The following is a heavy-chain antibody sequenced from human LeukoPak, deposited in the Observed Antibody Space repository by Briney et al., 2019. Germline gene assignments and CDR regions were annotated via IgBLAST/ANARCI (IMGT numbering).Heavy chain of an antibody. Sequence: GASVKVSCKVSGYTLTELSMHWVRQAPGKGLEWMGGFDPEDGETIYAQKFQGRVTMTEDTSTDTAYMELSSLRSEDTAVYYCARVVFDGYSEKYDYWGQGTLVTVSS. J-gene: IGHJ4*02. V-gene: IGHV1-24*01. D-gene: IGHD2-21*02. CDR3: ARVVFDGYSEKYDY. CDR2: FDPEDGET. CDR1: GYTLTELS.